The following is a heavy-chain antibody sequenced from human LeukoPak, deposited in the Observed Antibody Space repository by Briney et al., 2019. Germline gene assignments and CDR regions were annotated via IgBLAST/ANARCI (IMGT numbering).Heavy chain of an antibody. Sequence: SETLSLTCAVSGGSISTNNWWTWVRQPPGKGLEWIGEIHHSGSTDYNPSLKSRVTISPDKSKNQFSLTLTSVTAADTAVYFCARAPLSGTYYTDAFDIWGQGTSHRLL. CDR1: GGSISTNNW. V-gene: IGHV4-4*02. CDR2: IHHSGST. CDR3: ARAPLSGTYYTDAFDI. J-gene: IGHJ3*02. D-gene: IGHD1-26*01.